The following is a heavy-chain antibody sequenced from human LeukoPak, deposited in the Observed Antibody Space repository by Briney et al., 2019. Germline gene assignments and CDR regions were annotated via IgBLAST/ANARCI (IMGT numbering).Heavy chain of an antibody. CDR2: INHSGST. Sequence: SETLSLTCAVYGGSFSDYYWSWIRQPPGKGLEWVGEINHSGSTNYNPSLKSRVTISVDTSKNQFSLKLSSVTAADTAVYYCARGLGGGNSIYFDYWGQGPLVTVSS. J-gene: IGHJ4*02. CDR3: ARGLGGGNSIYFDY. D-gene: IGHD4-23*01. CDR1: GGSFSDYY. V-gene: IGHV4-34*01.